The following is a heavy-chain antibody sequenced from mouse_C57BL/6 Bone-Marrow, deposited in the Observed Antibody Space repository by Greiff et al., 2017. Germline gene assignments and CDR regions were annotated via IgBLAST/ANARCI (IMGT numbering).Heavy chain of an antibody. V-gene: IGHV1-19*01. D-gene: IGHD1-1*01. CDR3: ASHYYGSIFDY. J-gene: IGHJ2*01. Sequence: EVKLQESGPVLVKPGASVKMSCKASGYTFTDYYMNWVKQSHGKSLEWIGVINPYNGGTSYNQKFKGKVTLTVDKSSSTAYMELNSLTSADSAYYYCASHYYGSIFDYWGQGTTLTVSS. CDR1: GYTFTDYY. CDR2: INPYNGGT.